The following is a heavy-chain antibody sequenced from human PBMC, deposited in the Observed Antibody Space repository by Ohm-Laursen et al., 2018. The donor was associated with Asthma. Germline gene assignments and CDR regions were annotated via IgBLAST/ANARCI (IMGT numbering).Heavy chain of an antibody. J-gene: IGHJ6*02. CDR2: IYYSGST. V-gene: IGHV4-31*03. Sequence: TLSLTCTVSGGSISSGGYYWSWIRQHPGKGLEWIGYIYYSGSTYYNPSLKSRVTISVDTSKNQFSLKLSSVTAADTAVYYCARSMVQGVDYYYYGMDVWGQGTTVTVSS. CDR1: GGSISSGGYY. D-gene: IGHD3-10*01. CDR3: ARSMVQGVDYYYYGMDV.